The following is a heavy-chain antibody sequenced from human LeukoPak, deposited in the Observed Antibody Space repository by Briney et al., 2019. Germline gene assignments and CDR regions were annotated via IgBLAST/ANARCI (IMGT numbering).Heavy chain of an antibody. D-gene: IGHD6-19*01. V-gene: IGHV3-30-3*01. CDR1: GFTFSSYA. Sequence: PGGSLRLSCAASGFTFSSYAMHWVRQAPGKGLEWVAVISYDGSNKYYADSVKGRFTISRDNSKNTLYLQMNSLRAGDTAVYYCARDREQWLHAFDIWGQGTMVTVSS. J-gene: IGHJ3*02. CDR2: ISYDGSNK. CDR3: ARDREQWLHAFDI.